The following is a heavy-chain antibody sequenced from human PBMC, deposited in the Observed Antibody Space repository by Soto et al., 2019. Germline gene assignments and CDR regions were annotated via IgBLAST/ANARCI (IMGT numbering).Heavy chain of an antibody. D-gene: IGHD2-8*01. J-gene: IGHJ6*02. CDR3: ARGLLGYCTNGVCLNCMDV. CDR1: GYTFTSYG. CDR2: ISAYNGNT. Sequence: ASVKVSCKASGYTFTSYGISWVRQAPGQGLEWMGWISAYNGNTNYAQKLQGRVTMTTDTSTSTAYMELRSLRSDDTAVYYCARGLLGYCTNGVCLNCMDVWGQGTTVTVSS. V-gene: IGHV1-18*01.